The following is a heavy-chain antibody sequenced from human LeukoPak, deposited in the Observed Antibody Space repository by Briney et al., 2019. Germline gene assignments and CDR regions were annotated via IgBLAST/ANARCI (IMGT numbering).Heavy chain of an antibody. J-gene: IGHJ4*02. V-gene: IGHV3-48*04. CDR1: GFTFSDYS. CDR2: VGISSGNT. Sequence: PGGSLRLSCAASGFTFSDYSMNWVRQAPGKGLEWISYVGISSGNTKYADSVKGRFTISGDSARNSLYLQMSSLRVEDTAVYYCARDHNYAFDNWGQGPLVTLSS. D-gene: IGHD1-1*01. CDR3: ARDHNYAFDN.